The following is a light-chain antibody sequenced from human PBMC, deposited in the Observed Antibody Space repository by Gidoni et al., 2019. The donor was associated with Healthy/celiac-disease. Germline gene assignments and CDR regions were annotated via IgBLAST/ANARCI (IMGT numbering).Light chain of an antibody. V-gene: IGLV2-23*01. CDR3: CSYAGSHWV. Sequence: QSALTQPASVSGSPGQSITISCPGTSSYVGSYNLVSWYQQHPGKAPKLMIYEGSKRPSGVSNRFSGSKSGNTASLTISGLQAEDEADYYCCSYAGSHWVFGGGTKLTVL. CDR1: SSYVGSYNL. J-gene: IGLJ3*02. CDR2: EGS.